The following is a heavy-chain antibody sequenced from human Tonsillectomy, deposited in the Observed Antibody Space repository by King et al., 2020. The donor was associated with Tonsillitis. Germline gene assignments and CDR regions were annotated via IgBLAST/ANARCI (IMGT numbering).Heavy chain of an antibody. CDR1: RGSISRYY. V-gene: IGHV4-59*01. D-gene: IGHD5-24*01. Sequence: QLQESGPGLVKPSETLSLTCTVSRGSISRYYWSWLRQPPGKGLEWIGYISYTGSTNYNPSLKSRLTFSVDTSKNQLSLKLSSVTAADTAVYYCAREMATPWGGFDYWGQGTLVPVSS. CDR2: ISYTGST. CDR3: AREMATPWGGFDY. J-gene: IGHJ4*02.